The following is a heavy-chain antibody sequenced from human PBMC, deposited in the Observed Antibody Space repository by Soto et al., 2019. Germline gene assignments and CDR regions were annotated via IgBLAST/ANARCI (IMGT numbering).Heavy chain of an antibody. D-gene: IGHD1-26*01. Sequence: ASVKGSCKASGYSFTSLDINWVRQTAGQGLEWMGWMQPSTGRTGYAQKFQGRVTMNRDTSINTAYMELTTLTSDDTAFYYCARGVSAGVDYWGQGTLVTVS. CDR3: ARGVSAGVDY. CDR1: GYSFTSLD. CDR2: MQPSTGRT. J-gene: IGHJ4*02. V-gene: IGHV1-8*01.